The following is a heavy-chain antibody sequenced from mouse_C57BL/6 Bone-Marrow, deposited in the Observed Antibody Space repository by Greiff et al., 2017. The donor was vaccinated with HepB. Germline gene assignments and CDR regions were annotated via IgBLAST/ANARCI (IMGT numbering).Heavy chain of an antibody. CDR1: GYAFSSSW. J-gene: IGHJ2*01. CDR3: ASFITTVVATNFDY. V-gene: IGHV1-82*01. D-gene: IGHD1-1*01. CDR2: IYPGDGDT. Sequence: QVQLKESGPELVKPGASVKISCKASGYAFSSSWMNWVKQRPGKGLEWIGRIYPGDGDTNYNGKFKGKATLTADKSSSTAYMQLSSLTSEDSAVYFCASFITTVVATNFDYWGQGTTLTVSS.